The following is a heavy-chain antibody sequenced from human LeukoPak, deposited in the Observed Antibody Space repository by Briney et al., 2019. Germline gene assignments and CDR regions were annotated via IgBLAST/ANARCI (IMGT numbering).Heavy chain of an antibody. CDR2: ISWNSGRS. Sequence: GGSLRLSCATSGFTFENYALHWVRQAPGQGLEWVSGISWNSGRSEYADSVKGRFTISRDNTKKSLYLQVNSPRVEDTGIYYCAKDKGTVWSSLHYSGQGALVVVSS. CDR3: AKDKGTVWSSLHY. CDR1: GFTFENYA. J-gene: IGHJ4*02. V-gene: IGHV3-9*01. D-gene: IGHD4-23*01.